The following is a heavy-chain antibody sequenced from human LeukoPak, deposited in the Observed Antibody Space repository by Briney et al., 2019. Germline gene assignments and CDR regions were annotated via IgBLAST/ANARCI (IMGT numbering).Heavy chain of an antibody. CDR2: IYWDDDK. CDR1: GFSLSTSGGG. CDR3: AHRAWNYGVFDY. D-gene: IGHD1-7*01. V-gene: IGHV2-5*02. Sequence: SGPTLVNPTQTLTLTRTFSGFSLSTSGGGVGWIRQPPGKALEWLALIYWDDDKRYSPSLKSRLPITKDTSKNPMVLTMTNKDPVDTATYYCAHRAWNYGVFDYWGQGTLVTVSS. J-gene: IGHJ4*02.